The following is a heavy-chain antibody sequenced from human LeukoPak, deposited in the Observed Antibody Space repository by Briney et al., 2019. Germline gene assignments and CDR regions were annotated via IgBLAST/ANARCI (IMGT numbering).Heavy chain of an antibody. CDR2: IYHSGST. J-gene: IGHJ4*02. Sequence: SETLSLTCAVYGGSFSGYYWGWIRRPPGKGLEWIGSIYHSGSTYYNPSLKSRVTISVDTSKNQFSLKLSSVTAADTAVYYCARGVGRGSGSSNDYWGQGTLVTVSS. CDR3: ARGVGRGSGSSNDY. CDR1: GGSFSGYY. D-gene: IGHD3-10*01. V-gene: IGHV4-38-2*01.